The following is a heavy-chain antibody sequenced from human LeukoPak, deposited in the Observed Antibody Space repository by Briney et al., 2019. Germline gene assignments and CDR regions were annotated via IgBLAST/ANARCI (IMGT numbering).Heavy chain of an antibody. V-gene: IGHV3-20*04. CDR3: ARRKDFADFGSAYYPLDH. Sequence: PGGSLRLSCEVSGFTFDDYGMNWVRQPPGKGLEWISDINWNGGSTSYAASVRGRFTVSRDNAKNLLYLQMTSLRVEDTALYYCARRKDFADFGSAYYPLDHWGQGTLVTVSS. J-gene: IGHJ5*02. CDR2: INWNGGST. CDR1: GFTFDDYG. D-gene: IGHD3-3*01.